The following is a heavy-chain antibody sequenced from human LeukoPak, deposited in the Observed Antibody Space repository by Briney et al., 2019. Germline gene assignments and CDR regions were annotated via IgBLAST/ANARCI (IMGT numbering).Heavy chain of an antibody. J-gene: IGHJ3*02. D-gene: IGHD5-18*01. CDR1: GGSISSYY. V-gene: IGHV4-59*01. Sequence: SETLSLTCTVSGGSISSYYWSWIRQPPGKGLEWIGYIYYSGSTNYNPSLKSRVTISVDTSKNQFSLKLSSVTAADTAVYYCARSEYSYGSHAFDIWGQRTMVTVSS. CDR3: ARSEYSYGSHAFDI. CDR2: IYYSGST.